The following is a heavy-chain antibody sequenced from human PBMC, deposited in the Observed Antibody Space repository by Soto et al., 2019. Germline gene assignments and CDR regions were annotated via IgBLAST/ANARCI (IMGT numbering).Heavy chain of an antibody. CDR1: GDSVSSNTAS. D-gene: IGHD5-12*01. Sequence: PSPTLSLTCAISGDSVSSNTASWNWIRQSPSRGLEWLGRTYFRSKWYNDYAVSAKSRIIINPDTSNNQFSLQLNSVTPEDTAVYFCAKGDNLGPKTGYAFDPWGQGIMVTVSS. CDR2: TYFRSKWYN. CDR3: AKGDNLGPKTGYAFDP. V-gene: IGHV6-1*01. J-gene: IGHJ5*02.